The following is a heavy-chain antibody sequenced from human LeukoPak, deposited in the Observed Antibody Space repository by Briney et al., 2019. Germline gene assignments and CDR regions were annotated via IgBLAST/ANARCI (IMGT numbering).Heavy chain of an antibody. CDR1: GFTFDDYA. Sequence: GGSLRLSCAASGFTFDDYAMHWVRQAPGKGLEWVSGISWNSGSIGYADSVKGRFTISRDNAKNSLYLQMNSLGAEDTAVYYCARDLGGSYFDWGQGTLVTVSS. CDR2: ISWNSGSI. CDR3: ARDLGGSYFD. J-gene: IGHJ4*02. V-gene: IGHV3-9*01. D-gene: IGHD1-26*01.